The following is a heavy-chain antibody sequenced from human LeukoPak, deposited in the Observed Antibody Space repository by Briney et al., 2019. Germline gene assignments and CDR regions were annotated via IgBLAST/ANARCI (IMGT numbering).Heavy chain of an antibody. D-gene: IGHD4-11*01. CDR1: GFTFSNHA. CDR2: ISAST. CDR3: AKETSNSPFAY. Sequence: GGSLRLSCAASGFTFSNHAMNWVRQAPGKGLEWVSVISASTYYADSVKGRFTISRDNSKNTLYLQMNSLGAEDTAVYYCAKETSNSPFAYWGQGTLVTVSS. J-gene: IGHJ4*02. V-gene: IGHV3-23*01.